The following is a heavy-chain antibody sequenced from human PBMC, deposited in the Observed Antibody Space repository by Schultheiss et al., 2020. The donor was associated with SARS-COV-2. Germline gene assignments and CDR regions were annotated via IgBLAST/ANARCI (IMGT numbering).Heavy chain of an antibody. CDR3: ARVRGFGENNYYYYYGMDV. D-gene: IGHD3-10*01. CDR2: ISVSGGST. Sequence: GGSLRLSCAASGFTFSSYAMSWVRQAPGKGLEWVSAISVSGGSTYYADSVKGRFTISRDNSRNTLYLQMNSLRAEDTAVYYCARVRGFGENNYYYYYGMDVWGQGTTVTVSS. J-gene: IGHJ6*02. V-gene: IGHV3-23*01. CDR1: GFTFSSYA.